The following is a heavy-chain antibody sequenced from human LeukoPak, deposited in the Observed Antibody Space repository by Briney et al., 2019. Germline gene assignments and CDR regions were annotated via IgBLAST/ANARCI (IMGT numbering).Heavy chain of an antibody. CDR3: AVSLTTGGYYGMDV. V-gene: IGHV1-24*01. CDR2: FDPEDGET. J-gene: IGHJ6*02. Sequence: GASVKVSCKVSGYTLTELSLHWVRQAPGKGLEWIGRFDPEDGETIYARKFQGRVTMTEDTSTDTAYMERSSLRSEDTAVYFCAVSLTTGGYYGMDVWGQGTTVTVSS. D-gene: IGHD1-1*01. CDR1: GYTLTELS.